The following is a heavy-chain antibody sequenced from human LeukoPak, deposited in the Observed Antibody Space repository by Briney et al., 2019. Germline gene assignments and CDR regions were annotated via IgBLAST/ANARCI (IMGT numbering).Heavy chain of an antibody. V-gene: IGHV5-51*01. CDR1: GYSFTNYW. D-gene: IGHD1-26*01. CDR3: ARIGSYLDY. CDR2: IYLGDSQT. Sequence: GESLKISCKGYGYSFTNYWIAWVRQMPGKGLEWMGLIYLGDSQTRYSPSFQGQVTISADQSIGTAYLQWSSLKASDTAMYYCARIGSYLDYWGQGTLVTVSS. J-gene: IGHJ4*02.